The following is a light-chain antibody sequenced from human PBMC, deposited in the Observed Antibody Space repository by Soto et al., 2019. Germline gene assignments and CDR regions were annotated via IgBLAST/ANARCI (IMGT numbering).Light chain of an antibody. CDR1: QSITNNY. Sequence: EIVLSQSPGTVSLSQGERATFSCRASQSITNNYLAWYQQKPGRAHRLLIYGASSRATGIPDRFSGSGSGTDFTLTISRLEPEDFAMYYCQQYGYLVTFGQGTKVAIK. CDR2: GAS. V-gene: IGKV3-20*01. CDR3: QQYGYLVT. J-gene: IGKJ1*01.